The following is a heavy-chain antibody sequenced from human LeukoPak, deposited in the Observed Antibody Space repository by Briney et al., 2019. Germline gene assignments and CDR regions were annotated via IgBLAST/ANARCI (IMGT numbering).Heavy chain of an antibody. D-gene: IGHD5-18*01. Sequence: SETLCLTCTVSGGSISSSSSYWGWIRQPPGKGLEWIGTTYNSWRNYYNPSLKSRVTISGDTSKNQFSLKVTSVTAADTAVYYCARFSGYIYGYDYWGQGIPVTFSS. V-gene: IGHV4-39*01. CDR1: GGSISSSSSY. CDR2: TYNSWRN. CDR3: ARFSGYIYGYDY. J-gene: IGHJ4*02.